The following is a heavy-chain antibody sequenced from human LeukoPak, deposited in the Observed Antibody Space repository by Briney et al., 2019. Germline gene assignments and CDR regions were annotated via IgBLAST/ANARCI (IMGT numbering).Heavy chain of an antibody. Sequence: GGSLRLSCAASGFTFSSYSMNWVRQAPGKGLEWVSSISSSSSYIYYADSVKGRFTISRDNAKNSLYLQMNSLRAEDTAVYYCARAETYYYDSSGYCPDYWGQGTLVTVSS. V-gene: IGHV3-21*01. CDR2: ISSSSSYI. CDR1: GFTFSSYS. D-gene: IGHD3-22*01. CDR3: ARAETYYYDSSGYCPDY. J-gene: IGHJ4*02.